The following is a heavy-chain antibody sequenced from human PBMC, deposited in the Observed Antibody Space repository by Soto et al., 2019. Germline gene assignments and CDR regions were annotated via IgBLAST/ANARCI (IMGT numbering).Heavy chain of an antibody. Sequence: GGSLRLSCAASGFTFSSYWMSWVRQAPGKGLEWVANIKQDGSEKYYVDSVKGRFTISRDNAKNSLYLQMNSLRAEDTAVYYCARGLMAAAYHYYGMAVWGQGTTVTVSS. J-gene: IGHJ6*02. CDR3: ARGLMAAAYHYYGMAV. V-gene: IGHV3-7*04. CDR1: GFTFSSYW. D-gene: IGHD6-13*01. CDR2: IKQDGSEK.